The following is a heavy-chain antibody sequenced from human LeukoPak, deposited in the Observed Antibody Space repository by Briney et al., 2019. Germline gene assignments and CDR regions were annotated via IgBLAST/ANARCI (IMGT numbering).Heavy chain of an antibody. CDR1: GFTFSSYW. V-gene: IGHV3-7*01. D-gene: IGHD3-10*01. CDR3: ARDWRDYYGSGSLSSFDY. Sequence: GGSLRLSCAASGFTFSSYWMSWVRQAPGKGLEWVANIKQDGSEKYYVDSVKGRFTISRDNAKNSLYLQMNSLRAEDTAVYYCARDWRDYYGSGSLSSFDYWGQGTLVTVSS. J-gene: IGHJ4*02. CDR2: IKQDGSEK.